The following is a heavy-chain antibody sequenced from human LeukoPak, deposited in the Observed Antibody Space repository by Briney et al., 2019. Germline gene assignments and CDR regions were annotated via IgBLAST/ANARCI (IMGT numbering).Heavy chain of an antibody. V-gene: IGHV1-46*01. Sequence: ASVKVSSKASGYTFTSYYMHWVRQAPGQGLEWMGIINPSGGSTSYAQKFQGRVTMTRDTSTSTVYMELSSLRSEDTAVYYCAKDPGFYGVLDAFDIWGQGTMVTVSS. CDR2: INPSGGST. J-gene: IGHJ3*02. D-gene: IGHD4-17*01. CDR1: GYTFTSYY. CDR3: AKDPGFYGVLDAFDI.